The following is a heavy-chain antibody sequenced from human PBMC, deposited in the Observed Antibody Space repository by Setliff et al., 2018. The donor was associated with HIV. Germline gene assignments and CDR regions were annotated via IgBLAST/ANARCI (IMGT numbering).Heavy chain of an antibody. D-gene: IGHD6-19*01. CDR2: IHAVGST. CDR1: GGSLNDYY. CDR3: ARASAFRDGWYLTHGAFDI. J-gene: IGHJ3*02. Sequence: PSETLSLTCVVYGGSLNDYYWAWIRQSPGKGLEWIGSIHAVGSTYYQPSLKSLVTISLDTSKNQFSLKLNSVTAADTAVYDCARASAFRDGWYLTHGAFDIWGQGTMVTVS. V-gene: IGHV4-34*01.